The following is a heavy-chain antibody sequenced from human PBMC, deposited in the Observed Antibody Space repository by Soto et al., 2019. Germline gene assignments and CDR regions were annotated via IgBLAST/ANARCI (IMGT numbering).Heavy chain of an antibody. CDR3: ARDLGGYDLYGPDS. J-gene: IGHJ2*01. CDR2: VNPYGGTT. V-gene: IGHV1-2*02. D-gene: IGHD5-12*01. CDR1: GYTFIDSY. Sequence: ASVKVSCKASGYTFIDSYIHWVRQAPGQGFEWMGWVNPYGGTTHSAQKFEGRVSMTRDTSISTAYMELTGLKYDDTAIYYCARDLGGYDLYGPDSWGR.